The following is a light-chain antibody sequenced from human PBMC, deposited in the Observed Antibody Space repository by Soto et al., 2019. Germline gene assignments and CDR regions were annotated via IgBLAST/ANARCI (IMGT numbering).Light chain of an antibody. V-gene: IGKV3-20*01. J-gene: IGKJ1*01. CDR3: QQYGSSGT. CDR2: DAS. Sequence: EIVLTQSPVILSLSPGERATLSFRASQSVSTYLAWYQQKPGQAPRLLIYDASNRATGIPDRFSGSGSGTDFTLTISRLEPEDFAVYYCQQYGSSGTFGQGTKVDI. CDR1: QSVSTY.